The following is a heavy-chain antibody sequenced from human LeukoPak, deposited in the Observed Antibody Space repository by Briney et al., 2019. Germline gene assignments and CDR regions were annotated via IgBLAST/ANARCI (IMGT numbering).Heavy chain of an antibody. CDR3: AKDGDTAMVTPYMDV. J-gene: IGHJ6*04. Sequence: GGSLRLSCAVSGFTFTNYWMSWARQSPGKGLEWVANIYLDGSRAYYADSVKGRFTISRDNAKNSLYLQMNSLRADDTALYYCAKDGDTAMVTPYMDVWGKGTTVTISS. CDR2: IYLDGSRA. CDR1: GFTFTNYW. V-gene: IGHV3-7*03. D-gene: IGHD5-18*01.